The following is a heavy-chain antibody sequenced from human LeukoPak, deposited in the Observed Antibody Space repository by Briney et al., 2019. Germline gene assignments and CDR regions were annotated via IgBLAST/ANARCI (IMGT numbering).Heavy chain of an antibody. CDR2: IWYDGSNK. CDR1: GFNFNTYA. CDR3: ARGIPPDY. Sequence: GGSLRLSCAASGFNFNTYAMYWVRQAPGTGLEWVAVIWYDGSNKYYADSVKGRFTISRDDSKNTLYLQMNSLRAEDTAVYYCARGIPPDYWGQGTLVTVSS. D-gene: IGHD2-2*02. J-gene: IGHJ4*02. V-gene: IGHV3-33*08.